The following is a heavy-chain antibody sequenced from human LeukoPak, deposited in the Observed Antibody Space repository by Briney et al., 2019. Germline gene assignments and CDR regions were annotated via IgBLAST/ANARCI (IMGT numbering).Heavy chain of an antibody. CDR1: GYSFTGYY. V-gene: IGHV1-2*06. CDR2: INPNTGGT. Sequence: ASVKVSCKASGYSFTGYYMNWVRQAPGQGLEWTGRINPNTGGTNYAQNFQGRVTMTRDKSITTGYMELSRLRSDDTAVYYCARVGDGLNDAFDIWGQGTMVTVSS. D-gene: IGHD5-24*01. J-gene: IGHJ3*02. CDR3: ARVGDGLNDAFDI.